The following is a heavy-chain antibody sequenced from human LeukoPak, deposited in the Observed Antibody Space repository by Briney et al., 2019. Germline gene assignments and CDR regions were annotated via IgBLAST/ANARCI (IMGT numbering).Heavy chain of an antibody. D-gene: IGHD3-22*01. CDR2: IYYSGST. CDR1: GGSISSHY. J-gene: IGHJ1*01. CDR3: AKYYYDSSGYSAEYFQH. V-gene: IGHV4-59*11. Sequence: SETLPLTCTVSGGSISSHYWSWIRQPPGKGLEWIGYIYYSGSTNYNPSLKSRVTISVDTSKNQFSLKLSSVTAADTAVYYCAKYYYDSSGYSAEYFQHWGQGTLVTVSS.